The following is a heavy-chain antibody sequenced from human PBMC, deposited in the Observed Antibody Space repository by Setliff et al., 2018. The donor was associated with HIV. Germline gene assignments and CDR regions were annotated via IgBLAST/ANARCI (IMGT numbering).Heavy chain of an antibody. CDR2: IKEDGSEK. CDR3: ARDLAY. V-gene: IGHV3-7*03. Sequence: PGESLRLSCAASGFTFSSYWMSWVRQAPGKGLEWVANIKEDGSEKYYVDSVKGRFTISRDNAQNSLYLQMSSLKVEDTAVYYCARDLAYWGQGTLVTVSS. CDR1: GFTFSSYW. J-gene: IGHJ4*02.